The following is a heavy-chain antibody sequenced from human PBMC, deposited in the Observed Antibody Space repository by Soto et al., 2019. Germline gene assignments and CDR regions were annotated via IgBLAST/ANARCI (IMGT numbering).Heavy chain of an antibody. CDR3: AKDLDYYDSSGRNGFDP. CDR1: GFTFSSYG. Sequence: QVQLVESGGGVVQPRRSLRLSCAASGFTFSSYGMHWVRQAPGKGLEWVAVISYDGSNKYYADSVKGRFTISRDNSKNTLYLQMNSLRAEDTAVYYCAKDLDYYDSSGRNGFDPWGQGTLVTVSS. CDR2: ISYDGSNK. V-gene: IGHV3-30*18. D-gene: IGHD3-22*01. J-gene: IGHJ5*02.